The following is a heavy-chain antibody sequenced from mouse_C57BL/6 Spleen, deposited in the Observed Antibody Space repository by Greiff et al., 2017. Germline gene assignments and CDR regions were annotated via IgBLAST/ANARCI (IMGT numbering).Heavy chain of an antibody. V-gene: IGHV2-4*01. D-gene: IGHD1-1*01. CDR2: IWSGGST. CDR1: GFSLTSYG. CDR3: AKTGTVVYWYFDV. J-gene: IGHJ1*03. Sequence: VQLQQSGPGLMQPSQSLSITCTVSGFSLTSYGVHWVRQPPGKGLEWLGVIWSGGSTDYNAAFISRLSISKDNSKSQVFFKMNSLQADDTAIYYCAKTGTVVYWYFDVWGTGTTVTVSS.